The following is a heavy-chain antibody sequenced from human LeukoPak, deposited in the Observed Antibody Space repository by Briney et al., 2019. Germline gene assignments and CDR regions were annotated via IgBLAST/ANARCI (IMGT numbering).Heavy chain of an antibody. J-gene: IGHJ4*02. Sequence: PGESLKISCKGSGYLFTNYWIGWVRQMPEKGLEWMGIIYPADSDTRYSPSFQGQVTISADKSINSAYLQWSSLRASDTAMYYCARLVCSSTSCYSGFDYWGQGTLVTVSS. CDR3: ARLVCSSTSCYSGFDY. D-gene: IGHD2-2*01. CDR2: IYPADSDT. CDR1: GYLFTNYW. V-gene: IGHV5-51*01.